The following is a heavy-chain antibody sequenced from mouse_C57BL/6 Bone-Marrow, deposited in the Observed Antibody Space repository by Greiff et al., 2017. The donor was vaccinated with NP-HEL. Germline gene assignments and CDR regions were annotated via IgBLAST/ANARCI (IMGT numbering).Heavy chain of an antibody. V-gene: IGHV5-6*01. D-gene: IGHD2-5*01. CDR2: ISSGGSYT. Sequence: EVQRVESGGDLVKPGGSLKLSCAASGFTFSSYGMSWVRQTPDKRLEWVGTISSGGSYTYYPDSVKGRFTISRDNAKNTLYLQMSRLKSEDTAMYYCARQGTIVTHFDYWGQGTTLTVSS. CDR1: GFTFSSYG. CDR3: ARQGTIVTHFDY. J-gene: IGHJ2*01.